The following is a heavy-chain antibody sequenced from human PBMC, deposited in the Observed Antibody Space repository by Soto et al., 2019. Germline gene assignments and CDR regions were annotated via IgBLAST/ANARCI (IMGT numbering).Heavy chain of an antibody. V-gene: IGHV3-23*01. D-gene: IGHD3-22*01. CDR2: MSRTGDNT. CDR3: AKDQSNSNPLYYFDF. J-gene: IGHJ4*02. Sequence: GGSLRLACAASGFTFSIYAMTWVRQSPGKGLEWVSSMSRTGDNTYYADSVKGRFTISRDNSKNTLYLQMNSLRAEDTAIYYCAKDQSNSNPLYYFDFWGPGTLVTVSS. CDR1: GFTFSIYA.